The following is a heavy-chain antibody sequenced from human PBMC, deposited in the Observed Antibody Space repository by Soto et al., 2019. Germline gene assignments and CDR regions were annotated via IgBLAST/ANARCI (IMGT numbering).Heavy chain of an antibody. CDR3: ARRGSGHTFDY. D-gene: IGHD3-10*01. J-gene: IGHJ4*02. CDR1: GASVSRIGFH. CDR2: IYDAGTT. Sequence: QVQLQESGPGLVKPSETLSLTCAVSGASVSRIGFHWGWIRQPPGQGLEWIGSIYDAGTTFYNPSLKSRVTISADTSKNHCSMRLTSVTAADTAVYYCARRGSGHTFDYWGQGTLVTVSS. V-gene: IGHV4-39*01.